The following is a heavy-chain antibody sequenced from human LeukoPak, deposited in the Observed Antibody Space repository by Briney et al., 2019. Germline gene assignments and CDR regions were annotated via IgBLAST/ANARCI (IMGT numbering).Heavy chain of an antibody. CDR2: LYTSGGT. CDR3: AEVQSGWSVEY. D-gene: IGHD6-19*01. Sequence: SETLSLTCTVSGGSISSYYWSWIRQPPGKGLEWIGRLYTSGGTDYNPSLKSRLTMSVDTSKNQFSLKLSSVTAADTAVYYCAEVQSGWSVEYWGQGTLVTISS. CDR1: GGSISSYY. J-gene: IGHJ4*02. V-gene: IGHV4-4*07.